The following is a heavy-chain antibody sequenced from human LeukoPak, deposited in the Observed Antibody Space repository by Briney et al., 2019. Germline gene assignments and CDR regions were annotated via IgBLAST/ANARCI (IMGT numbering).Heavy chain of an antibody. J-gene: IGHJ5*02. CDR3: AKEGSGWWRGFDP. Sequence: GGSLRLSCAASGLTFSSYSMNWVRQAPGKGLEWVSAISGSGGSTYYADSVKGRFTISRDNSKNTLYLQMNSLRAEDTAVYYCAKEGSGWWRGFDPWGQGTLVTVSS. V-gene: IGHV3-23*01. CDR1: GLTFSSYS. CDR2: ISGSGGST. D-gene: IGHD6-19*01.